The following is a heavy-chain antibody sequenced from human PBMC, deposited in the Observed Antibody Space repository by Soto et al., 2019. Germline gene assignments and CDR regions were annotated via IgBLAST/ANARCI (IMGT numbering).Heavy chain of an antibody. CDR1: GFTFSSYA. D-gene: IGHD6-19*01. J-gene: IGHJ4*02. CDR2: ISGSGGST. Sequence: EVQLLESGGGLVQPGGSLRLSCAASGFTFSSYAMSWVRQAPGKGLEWVSAISGSGGSTYYADSVKGRFTISRDNSKNTLYLQMNILRAEYTAVYYCAKRVRERGIAVAGTPWGQGTLVTVSS. CDR3: AKRVRERGIAVAGTP. V-gene: IGHV3-23*01.